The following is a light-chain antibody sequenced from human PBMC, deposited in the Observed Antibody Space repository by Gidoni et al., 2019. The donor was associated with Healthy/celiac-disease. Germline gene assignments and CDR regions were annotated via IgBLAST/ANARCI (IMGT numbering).Light chain of an antibody. CDR2: DAS. J-gene: IGKJ2*01. CDR1: QSVSSY. Sequence: DIVLTQSPATLSLSPGERATLSCRASQSVSSYLAWYQQKPGQAPRLLIYDASNRATGIPARFSGSGSGTDVTLTISSLEPEDFAVYYCQQRSNWPPYTLGQGTKLEIK. CDR3: QQRSNWPPYT. V-gene: IGKV3-11*01.